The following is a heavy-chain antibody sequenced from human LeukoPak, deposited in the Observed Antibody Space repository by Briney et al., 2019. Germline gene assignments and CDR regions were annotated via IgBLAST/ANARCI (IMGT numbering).Heavy chain of an antibody. CDR2: INHSGST. CDR3: ARLDCSSTSCYWGRAFDI. Sequence: SETLSLTCAVYGGSFSGYYWSWIRQPPGKGLEWIGEINHSGSTNYNPSLKSRVTISVDTSKNQFSLKLSSVTAADTAVYYCARLDCSSTSCYWGRAFDIWGQGTMVTVSS. D-gene: IGHD2-2*01. J-gene: IGHJ3*02. CDR1: GGSFSGYY. V-gene: IGHV4-34*01.